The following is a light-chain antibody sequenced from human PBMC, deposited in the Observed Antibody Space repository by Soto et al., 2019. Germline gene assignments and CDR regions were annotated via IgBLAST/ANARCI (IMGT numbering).Light chain of an antibody. CDR3: QHYDSYSAT. CDR1: QNIDSW. J-gene: IGKJ2*01. CDR2: KAS. V-gene: IGKV1-5*03. Sequence: DIQMTQSPSTLSPSVGDRVTITCRASQNIDSWLAWYQQKPGKAPKLLIYKASFLEGGVPSRFSSSGSGTEFTLTISSLQPDDFASYYCQHYDSYSATFGQGTKLEIK.